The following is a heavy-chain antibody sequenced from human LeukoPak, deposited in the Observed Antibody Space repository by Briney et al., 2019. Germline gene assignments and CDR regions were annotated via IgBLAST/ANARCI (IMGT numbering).Heavy chain of an antibody. CDR3: AKTVGNIVVVGLDY. Sequence: ASVKVSCKASGYTCTSYYMHWLRHAPGQGLEGMVIINPSVGRSSYAQKFQGRVTMTRDTSTSTVYMDLSSLSSEDTSVYDCAKTVGNIVVVGLDYWGQGTLVTVSS. D-gene: IGHD2-2*01. V-gene: IGHV1-46*01. J-gene: IGHJ4*02. CDR1: GYTCTSYY. CDR2: INPSVGRS.